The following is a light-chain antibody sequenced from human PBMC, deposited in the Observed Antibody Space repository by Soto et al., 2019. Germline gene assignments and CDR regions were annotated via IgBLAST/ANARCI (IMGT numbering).Light chain of an antibody. CDR1: QSLLHSNGYNY. V-gene: IGKV2-28*01. CDR2: LGS. J-gene: IGKJ4*01. Sequence: DFVMTQSPLSLPVTPGEPASISCRSSQSLLHSNGYNYLDWYLQKPGQSPQLLIYLGSNRASGVPARFNGSGSGTDFTLKISRVEAEDVGVYYCMQALQTPLTFGGGTKVEIK. CDR3: MQALQTPLT.